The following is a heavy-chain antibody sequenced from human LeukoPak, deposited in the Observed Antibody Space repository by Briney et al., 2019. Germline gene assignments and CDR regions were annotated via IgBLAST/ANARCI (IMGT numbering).Heavy chain of an antibody. CDR3: ARDPTAR. J-gene: IGHJ4*02. Sequence: GGSLRLSCAASRFTFSTYNMNWVRQAPGKGLEWVSSISSSSSTIYYADSVKGRFTISRDNAKNSLFLQMNSLRAEDTAVYYCARDPTARWGQGTLVTVSS. V-gene: IGHV3-21*01. CDR1: RFTFSTYN. CDR2: ISSSSSTI. D-gene: IGHD2-21*02.